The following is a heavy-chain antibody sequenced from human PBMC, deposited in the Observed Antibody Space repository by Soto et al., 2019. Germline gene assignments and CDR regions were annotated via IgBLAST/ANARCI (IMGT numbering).Heavy chain of an antibody. CDR1: GFTFSSYA. Sequence: EVQLLESGGGLVQPGESLRHSCAASGFTFSSYAMSWVRQAPGKGLEWVSVISGSDDSTYYADSVKGRFTISRDNSKNTLYLQMNSLRAEDTAVHYCAKRSSSSTFDYWGQGTLVTVSS. V-gene: IGHV3-23*01. CDR2: ISGSDDST. D-gene: IGHD6-6*01. J-gene: IGHJ4*02. CDR3: AKRSSSSTFDY.